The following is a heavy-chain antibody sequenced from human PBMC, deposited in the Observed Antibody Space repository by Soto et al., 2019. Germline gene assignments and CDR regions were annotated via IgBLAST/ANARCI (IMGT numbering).Heavy chain of an antibody. CDR2: IWYDGSNK. J-gene: IGHJ4*02. Sequence: QVQLVESGGGVVQPGRSLRLSCAASGFTFSSYGMHWVRQAPGKGLEWVAVIWYDGSNKYYADSVKGRFTISRDNSENTLYLQMNSLRAEDTAVYYCARDSLGYCSGGSCYGFDYWGQGTLVTVSS. CDR1: GFTFSSYG. V-gene: IGHV3-33*01. CDR3: ARDSLGYCSGGSCYGFDY. D-gene: IGHD2-15*01.